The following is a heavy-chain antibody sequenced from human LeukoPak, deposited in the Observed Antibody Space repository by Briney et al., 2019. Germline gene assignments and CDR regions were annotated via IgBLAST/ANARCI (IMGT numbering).Heavy chain of an antibody. CDR3: AKDWELSPSTPDY. D-gene: IGHD1-26*01. CDR2: IWYDGSNK. J-gene: IGHJ4*02. Sequence: AGGSLRLSCAASGFTFNTYGMHWVRQAQGKGLEWVALIWYDGSNKSYADSVKGRFTISRDNFRNALYLKMSSLRAQDTTVYDCAKDWELSPSTPDYWGQGTLVTVSS. CDR1: GFTFNTYG. V-gene: IGHV3-33*06.